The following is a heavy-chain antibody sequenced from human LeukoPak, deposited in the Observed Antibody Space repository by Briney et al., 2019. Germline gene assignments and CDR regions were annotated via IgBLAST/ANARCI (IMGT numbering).Heavy chain of an antibody. J-gene: IGHJ4*02. CDR2: IYYSGSS. V-gene: IGHV4-59*01. CDR1: GGSISGYH. CDR3: ASLNYYDSSGYFGSFDY. Sequence: SETLSLTCNVSGGSISGYHWSWIRQPPGKGLEWLGYIYYSGSSNYNPSLKSRVTISADTSKNQFSLKLSSVTAADTAVHYCASLNYYDSSGYFGSFDYWGQGTLVTVSS. D-gene: IGHD3-22*01.